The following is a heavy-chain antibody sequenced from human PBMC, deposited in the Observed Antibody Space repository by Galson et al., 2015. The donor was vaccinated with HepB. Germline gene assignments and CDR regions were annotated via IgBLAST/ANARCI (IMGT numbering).Heavy chain of an antibody. CDR1: GGTFNNYA. J-gene: IGHJ4*02. D-gene: IGHD2-8*01. V-gene: IGHV1-69*06. Sequence: SVKVSCKASGGTFNNYAISWVRQAPGQGLEWMGGIIPIFGTANYAQKFQGRVTITADISTNTAYMELSSLRSEDTAVYYCARAGTDCINGVCSRIDHWGRGTLVTVSS. CDR3: ARAGTDCINGVCSRIDH. CDR2: IIPIFGTA.